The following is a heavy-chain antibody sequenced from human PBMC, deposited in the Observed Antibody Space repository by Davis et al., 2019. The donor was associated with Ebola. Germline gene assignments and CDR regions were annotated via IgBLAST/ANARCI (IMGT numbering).Heavy chain of an antibody. CDR1: GFTFSSYS. J-gene: IGHJ4*01. Sequence: GGSLRLSCAASGFTFSSYSMNWVRQAPGKGLEWVSSISSSSSYIYYADSVKGRFTISRDNAKSSLSLQMSSLRAEDTAIYYCATSEPSGLFPEYWGHGTPLTVSS. V-gene: IGHV3-21*01. CDR3: ATSEPSGLFPEY. D-gene: IGHD3-22*01. CDR2: ISSSSSYI.